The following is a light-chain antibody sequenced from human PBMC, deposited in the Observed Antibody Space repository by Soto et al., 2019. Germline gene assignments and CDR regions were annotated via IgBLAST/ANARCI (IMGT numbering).Light chain of an antibody. CDR2: GTS. V-gene: IGKV3-15*01. CDR1: QSVSST. J-gene: IGKJ4*01. Sequence: EIVMTQSPASLSVSPGERVTLSCRASQSVSSTFAWYQQKPGQAPRLLIYGTSTRATGIPARFSGSGSGTEFTLTISSLQSEDFALYYCQQYKDWPLTFGGGTKVEIK. CDR3: QQYKDWPLT.